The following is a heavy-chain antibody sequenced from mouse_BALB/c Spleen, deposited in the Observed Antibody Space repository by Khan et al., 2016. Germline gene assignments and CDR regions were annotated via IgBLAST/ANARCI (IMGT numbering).Heavy chain of an antibody. D-gene: IGHD1-1*01. CDR3: AREGVTTVVASGVDF. J-gene: IGHJ2*01. V-gene: IGHV1S135*01. Sequence: VQLQQPGPELVKPGASVKVSCKASGYAFTSYNMYWVKQSHGKSLEWIGYIDPYNGGTNYNQKFKGKATFTVDKSYSTAYMHLNSLTSEDSAVYYLAREGVTTVVASGVDFWGQGTTLTVSS. CDR2: IDPYNGGT. CDR1: GYAFTSYN.